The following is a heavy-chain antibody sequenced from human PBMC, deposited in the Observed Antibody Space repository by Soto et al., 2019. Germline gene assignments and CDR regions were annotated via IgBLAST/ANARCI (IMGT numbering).Heavy chain of an antibody. CDR1: GXTFSSYS. CDR3: AKDSGEGITVTTYGNWFDP. Sequence: GSLRLSCAASGXTFSSYSMGWVRQAPGKGLEWVSTISGSGGSIYYADSVKGRFTISRDNPKNTLYMQMNSLRAEDTAVYYCAKDSGEGITVTTYGNWFDPWGQGTLGTVSS. J-gene: IGHJ5*02. D-gene: IGHD4-4*01. V-gene: IGHV3-23*01. CDR2: ISGSGGSI.